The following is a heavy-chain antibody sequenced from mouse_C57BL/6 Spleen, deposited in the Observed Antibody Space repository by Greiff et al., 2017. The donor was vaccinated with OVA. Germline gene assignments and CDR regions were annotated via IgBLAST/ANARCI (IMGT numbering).Heavy chain of an antibody. CDR1: GYTFTSYW. D-gene: IGHD2-4*01. Sequence: QVQLQQPGTELVKPGASVKLSCKASGYTFTSYWMHWVKQRPGQGLEWIGNINPSNGGTNYNEKFKSKATLTVDKSSSTAYMQLSSLTSEDSAVYYCAREGMITTVYYYAMDDWGQGTSVTVSS. J-gene: IGHJ4*01. CDR2: INPSNGGT. CDR3: AREGMITTVYYYAMDD. V-gene: IGHV1-53*01.